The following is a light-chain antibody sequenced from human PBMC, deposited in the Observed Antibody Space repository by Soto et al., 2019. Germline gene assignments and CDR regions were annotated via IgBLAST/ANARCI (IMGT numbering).Light chain of an antibody. CDR2: RNH. CDR3: AAWDDSLNGVV. J-gene: IGLJ2*01. CDR1: SSNIGTNT. V-gene: IGLV1-44*01. Sequence: QSVLTQPPSTSETPGQRVTISCFGSSSNIGTNTVNWYQQLPGTAPKLLIYRNHQRPSGVPDRFSGSKSGTSASLAISGLQPEDEADYYCAAWDDSLNGVVFGGGTKLTVL.